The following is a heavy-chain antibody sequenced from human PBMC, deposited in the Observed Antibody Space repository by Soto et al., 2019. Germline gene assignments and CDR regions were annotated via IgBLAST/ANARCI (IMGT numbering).Heavy chain of an antibody. CDR3: ARARITMVREVIKYNMDV. V-gene: IGHV4-59*01. CDR2: IYDTGNT. D-gene: IGHD3-10*01. CDR1: GGSISNYY. Sequence: SETLSLTCTVSGGSISNYYWSWIRQSPGKGLEWIGYIYDTGNTNSNPSLQSRATISMETSKNQLSLKLSSVTAADTAVYYCARARITMVREVIKYNMDVWGQGTTVTVSS. J-gene: IGHJ6*02.